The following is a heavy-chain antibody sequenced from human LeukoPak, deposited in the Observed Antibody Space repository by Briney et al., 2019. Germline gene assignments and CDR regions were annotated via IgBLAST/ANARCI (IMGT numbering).Heavy chain of an antibody. CDR2: INHSGST. V-gene: IGHV4-34*01. CDR3: VTYYFDSSGPKKNY. CDR1: GGSFSGYY. J-gene: IGHJ4*02. Sequence: SETLSLTCAVYGGSFSGYYWSWIRQPPGKGLEWIGEINHSGSTNYNPSLKSRVTISVDTSKKQFSLKLSSVTAADTAVYYCVTYYFDSSGPKKNYWGQGTLVTISS. D-gene: IGHD3-22*01.